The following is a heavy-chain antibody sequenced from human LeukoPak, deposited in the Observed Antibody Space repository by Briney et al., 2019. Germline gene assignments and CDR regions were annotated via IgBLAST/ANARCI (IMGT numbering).Heavy chain of an antibody. CDR1: AFTFSDYS. V-gene: IGHV3-48*02. CDR3: AREDDSWGPNNLDL. CDR2: IDTSSSTM. D-gene: IGHD7-27*01. Sequence: GGSLRLSCAASAFTFSDYSMNWVRQAPGRGLEWISYIDTSSSTMYYADSVMGRFTISRDNAKESLYLQMNSLRDEDTAVYYCAREDDSWGPNNLDLWGQGTMVTVSS. J-gene: IGHJ3*01.